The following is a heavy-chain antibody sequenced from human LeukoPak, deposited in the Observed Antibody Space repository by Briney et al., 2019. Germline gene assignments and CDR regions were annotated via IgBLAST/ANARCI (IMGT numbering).Heavy chain of an antibody. Sequence: PGGSLRLSCAASGFTFSSYWMSWVRQAPGKGLEWVSSISSSSSYIYYADSVKGRFTISRDNAKNPLYLQMNSLRAEDTAVYYCARVVTMVRGVNSVVYYYGMDVWGQGTTVTVSS. CDR3: ARVVTMVRGVNSVVYYYGMDV. V-gene: IGHV3-21*01. J-gene: IGHJ6*02. D-gene: IGHD3-10*01. CDR2: ISSSSSYI. CDR1: GFTFSSYW.